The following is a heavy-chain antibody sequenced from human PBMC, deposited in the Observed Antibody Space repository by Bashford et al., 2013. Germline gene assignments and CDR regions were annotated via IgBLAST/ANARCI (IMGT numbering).Heavy chain of an antibody. Sequence: GGSLRLSCAASKFIFDNFAMSWVRQAPGKGLEWVSVTYAGGRTNYVDSVKGRFTISRDNSKNTVFLQMSSLRVEDTAVYFCARGSGGLYCDGGGCYAHWGLGTLVTVSS. D-gene: IGHD2-15*01. J-gene: IGHJ4*02. CDR1: KFIFDNFA. V-gene: IGHV3-53*01. CDR3: ARGSGGLYCDGGGCYAH. CDR2: TYAGGRT.